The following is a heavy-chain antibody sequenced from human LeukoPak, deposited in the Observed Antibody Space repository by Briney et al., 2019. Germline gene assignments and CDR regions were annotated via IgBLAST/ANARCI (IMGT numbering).Heavy chain of an antibody. CDR2: INHSGST. Sequence: SETLSLTCAVYGGSFSGYYWSWIRQPPGKGLEWIGGINHSGSTNYNPSLKSRVTISVDTSKNQFSLKLSSVTAADTAVYYCARVGYSGYTYYFDYWGQGTLVTVSS. D-gene: IGHD1-26*01. CDR3: ARVGYSGYTYYFDY. V-gene: IGHV4-34*01. CDR1: GGSFSGYY. J-gene: IGHJ4*02.